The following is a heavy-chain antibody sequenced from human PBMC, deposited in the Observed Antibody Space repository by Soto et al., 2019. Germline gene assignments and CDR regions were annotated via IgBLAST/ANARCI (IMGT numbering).Heavy chain of an antibody. Sequence: QVQLQESGPGLMKLSGTLSLTCAVSGGSITSNWWSWVRQPPGKGLEWIAEIFHTGSANYNPSLMGRLTISMDKSRNHLSLNLNSVTAADTAVYYFARHIAVSGTRGFDHWGQGTLVTVSS. V-gene: IGHV4-4*02. D-gene: IGHD2-21*01. J-gene: IGHJ4*02. CDR1: GGSITSNW. CDR2: IFHTGSA. CDR3: ARHIAVSGTRGFDH.